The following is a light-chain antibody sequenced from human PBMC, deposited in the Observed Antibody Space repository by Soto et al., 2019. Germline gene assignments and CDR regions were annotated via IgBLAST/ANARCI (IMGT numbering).Light chain of an antibody. CDR3: QQYNSYST. CDR2: KAS. CDR1: QSISSW. J-gene: IGKJ1*01. Sequence: DIQMTQSPSTLSASVGDRVTITCRASQSISSWLAWYQQKPGKAPNLLIFKASTLDSGVPSRFSVSGSGTEFTLTISSLKPDDFATDYCQQYNSYSTFGQGTKVDIK. V-gene: IGKV1-5*03.